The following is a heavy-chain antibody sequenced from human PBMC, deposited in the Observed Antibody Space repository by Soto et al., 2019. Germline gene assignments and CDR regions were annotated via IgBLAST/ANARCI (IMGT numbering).Heavy chain of an antibody. CDR2: ITGGGDST. CDR1: GFTFSSYA. CDR3: VKGVGIAAHKALDY. D-gene: IGHD6-13*01. Sequence: EVQLLESGGGLVQPGGSLRLSCAASGFTFSSYAMTWVRQAPGKGLEWVSVITGGGDSTYYADSVKGRFTISRDNSKNTVYLQVNSLRAEDTAIYYCVKGVGIAAHKALDYWGQGTLVTVSS. J-gene: IGHJ4*02. V-gene: IGHV3-23*01.